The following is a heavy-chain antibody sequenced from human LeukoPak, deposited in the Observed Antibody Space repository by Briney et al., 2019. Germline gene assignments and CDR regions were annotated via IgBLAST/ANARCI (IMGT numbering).Heavy chain of an antibody. J-gene: IGHJ4*02. D-gene: IGHD3-22*01. CDR3: ARGHAWGSSGYPSDY. V-gene: IGHV1-2*02. CDR2: INPNSGGT. Sequence: ASVKVSCKASGGTFSSYAISWVRQAPGQGLEWMGWINPNSGGTNYAQKFQGRVTMTRDTSISTAYMELSRLRSDDTAVYYCARGHAWGSSGYPSDYWGQGTLVTVSS. CDR1: GGTFSSYA.